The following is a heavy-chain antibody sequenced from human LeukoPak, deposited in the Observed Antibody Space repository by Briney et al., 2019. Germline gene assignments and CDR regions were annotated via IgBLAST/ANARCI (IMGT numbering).Heavy chain of an antibody. CDR2: ISGGGGNT. CDR3: ARGAAGSYYKPFDY. J-gene: IGHJ4*02. Sequence: GSLRLSCAASEFTFNTYAMSWVRQAPGKGLEWVSIISGGGGNTYYAESVKGRFTISRDNSKSTLYLQMNSLRAGDTAVYYCARGAAGSYYKPFDYWGQGTLVTVSS. V-gene: IGHV3-23*01. D-gene: IGHD3-10*01. CDR1: EFTFNTYA.